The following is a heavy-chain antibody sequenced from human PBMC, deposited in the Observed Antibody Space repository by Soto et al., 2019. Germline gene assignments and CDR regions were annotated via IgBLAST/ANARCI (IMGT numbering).Heavy chain of an antibody. Sequence: QVRLVLSGDELKKPGASMKVSCKAAGYAFSDHGISCVRQAPGQGLEWIGWISAYNGNTNYAQKFQGRVTVTTDASTATAYMEVSSLTSADTAVYDCAIDHRYSSSFFDSGGQGSLITFSS. CDR1: GYAFSDHG. CDR3: AIDHRYSSSFFDS. J-gene: IGHJ4*02. D-gene: IGHD6-6*01. CDR2: ISAYNGNT. V-gene: IGHV1-18*04.